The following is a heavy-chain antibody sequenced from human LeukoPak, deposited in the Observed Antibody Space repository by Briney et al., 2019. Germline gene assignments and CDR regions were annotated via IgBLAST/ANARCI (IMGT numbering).Heavy chain of an antibody. CDR2: IKSKTDGETT. D-gene: IGHD3-10*01. CDR1: GFSFNKYA. CDR3: TTDLGTYYHGSQRLIPIDY. V-gene: IGHV3-15*01. Sequence: GGSLRLSCVGSGFSFNKYAASWVRQAPGKGLEWIGRIKSKTDGETTNYAEPVRGRFTISRDDSKSAVYLQMNSLKIEDTAVYYCTTDLGTYYHGSQRLIPIDYWGQGTLVTVSS. J-gene: IGHJ4*02.